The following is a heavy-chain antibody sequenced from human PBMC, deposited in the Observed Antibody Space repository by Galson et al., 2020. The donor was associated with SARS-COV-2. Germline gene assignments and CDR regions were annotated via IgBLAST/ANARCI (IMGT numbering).Heavy chain of an antibody. D-gene: IGHD2-21*02. J-gene: IGHJ3*02. Sequence: SETLYLTCTVSGDSISTYYWSWVRQPPGKGLEWIGYISYSGITNYNPSLKSRVSISVDTSKNQFSLNLSSVTTADTAVYYCARTLLFWGDAFDIWGQGTMVTVSS. CDR2: ISYSGIT. CDR1: GDSISTYY. V-gene: IGHV4-59*01. CDR3: ARTLLFWGDAFDI.